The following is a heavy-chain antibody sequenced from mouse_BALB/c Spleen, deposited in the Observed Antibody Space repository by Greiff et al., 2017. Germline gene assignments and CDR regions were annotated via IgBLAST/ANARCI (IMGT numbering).Heavy chain of an antibody. J-gene: IGHJ4*01. CDR1: GYSITSDYA. Sequence: EVQLQESGPGLVKPSQSLSLTFPVTGYSITSDYAWNWIRQFPGNKLEWMGYISYSGRTSYNPSLKSPISITRDTSKNQFFLQLNSVTTEDTATYYCAKLGYYAMDYWGQGTSVTVSS. CDR3: AKLGYYAMDY. CDR2: ISYSGRT. V-gene: IGHV3-2*02. D-gene: IGHD4-1*01.